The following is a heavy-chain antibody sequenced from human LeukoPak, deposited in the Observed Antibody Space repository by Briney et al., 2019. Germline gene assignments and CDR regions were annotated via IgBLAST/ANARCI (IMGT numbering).Heavy chain of an antibody. CDR1: GFTFSSYE. J-gene: IGHJ4*02. D-gene: IGHD2-21*01. CDR2: ISSSGSTI. Sequence: GGSLRLSCAASGFTFSSYEMNWVRQAPGKGLEWVSYISSSGSTIYYADSVKGRFTISRDNAKNSLYLQMNSLRAEDTAVYYCAKDYVVGSIDYWGQGTLVTVSS. V-gene: IGHV3-48*03. CDR3: AKDYVVGSIDY.